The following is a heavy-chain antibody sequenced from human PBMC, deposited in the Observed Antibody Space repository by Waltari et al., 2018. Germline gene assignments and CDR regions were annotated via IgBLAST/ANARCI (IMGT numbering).Heavy chain of an antibody. V-gene: IGHV3-21*01. CDR2: ISSSSSYI. CDR3: ARMRYSGSPLGVYYYYYMDV. CDR1: GFTFSSYS. D-gene: IGHD1-26*01. J-gene: IGHJ6*03. Sequence: EVQLVESGGGLVKPGGSLRLSCAASGFTFSSYSMNWVRQAPGKGLEWVSSISSSSSYIYYADSVKGRFTISRDNAKNSLYLQMNSLRAEDTAVYYCARMRYSGSPLGVYYYYYMDVWGKGTTVTVSS.